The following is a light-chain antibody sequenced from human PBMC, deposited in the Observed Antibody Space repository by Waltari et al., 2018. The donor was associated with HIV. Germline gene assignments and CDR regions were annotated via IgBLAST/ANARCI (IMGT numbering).Light chain of an antibody. J-gene: IGLJ1*01. V-gene: IGLV2-14*03. CDR2: DVR. CDR1: SSDVGGYNY. CDR3: SSYTSSSTRV. Sequence: QSALTQPASVSWSPGQLITISCTGTSSDVGGYNYVSWYQKHPGKAPKPMIYDVRNRPSGVSNRFSGSKSGNTASLTISGLQAEDEADYYCSSYTSSSTRVFGTGTKVTVL.